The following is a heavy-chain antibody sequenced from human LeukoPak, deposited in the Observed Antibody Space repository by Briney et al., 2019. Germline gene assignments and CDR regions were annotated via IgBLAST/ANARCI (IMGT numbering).Heavy chain of an antibody. Sequence: GGSLRLSCAASGFTFSSYGMHWVRQAPGKGLEWVAVISYDGSNKYYADSVKGRFTISRDNSKNTLYLQMNGLRAEDTAVYYCAKDRDFGYWGQGTLVTVSS. J-gene: IGHJ4*02. CDR1: GFTFSSYG. V-gene: IGHV3-30*18. CDR3: AKDRDFGY. CDR2: ISYDGSNK.